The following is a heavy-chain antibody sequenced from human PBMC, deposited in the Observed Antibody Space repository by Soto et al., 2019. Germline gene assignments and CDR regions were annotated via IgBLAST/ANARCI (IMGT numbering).Heavy chain of an antibody. V-gene: IGHV4-30-4*01. CDR2: IFSSGTT. Sequence: SETLSLTCTVSGDSISSGNKYWSWIRQPPGKGLEWIGYIFSSGTTYYNPSLKSRLTMSLDTSQNQFSLKLNSVADADTAVYYCARVPSPFDYYYAMDVWGQGTTVTVSS. CDR1: GDSISSGNKY. CDR3: ARVPSPFDYYYAMDV. J-gene: IGHJ6*02. D-gene: IGHD3-16*01.